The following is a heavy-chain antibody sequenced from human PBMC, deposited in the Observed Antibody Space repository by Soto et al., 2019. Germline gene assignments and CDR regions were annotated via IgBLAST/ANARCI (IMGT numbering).Heavy chain of an antibody. CDR2: ISYDGNNK. J-gene: IGHJ4*02. CDR3: ARGPSYSDSYFDH. D-gene: IGHD4-17*01. CDR1: EFTFSNYA. Sequence: GGSLRLSCAASEFTFSNYAIHWVRQAPGKGLQWLAVISYDGNNKYYADSVEGRFTISRDNSKNTVYLQMNSLRLEDTAVNYCARGPSYSDSYFDHWGQGTLVTVSS. V-gene: IGHV3-30*03.